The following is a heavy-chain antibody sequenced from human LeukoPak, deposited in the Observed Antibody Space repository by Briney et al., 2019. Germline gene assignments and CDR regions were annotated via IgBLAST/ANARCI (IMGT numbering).Heavy chain of an antibody. Sequence: GGSLRLSCAASGFTFSRYSMNWVRQAPGKGLEWVGRIKSKTDGGTTDYAAPVKGRFTISRDDSKNTLYLQMNSLKTEDTAVYYCTTDWGGIAAAGVNFDYWGQGTLVTVSS. J-gene: IGHJ4*02. V-gene: IGHV3-15*01. CDR1: GFTFSRYS. CDR2: IKSKTDGGTT. CDR3: TTDWGGIAAAGVNFDY. D-gene: IGHD6-13*01.